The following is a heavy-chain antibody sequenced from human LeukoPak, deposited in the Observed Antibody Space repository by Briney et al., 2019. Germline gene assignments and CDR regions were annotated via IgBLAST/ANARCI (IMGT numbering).Heavy chain of an antibody. Sequence: GGSLRLSCAASGLTFSSYAMSWVRQAPGKGLEWVSVTSGSGGSTYYADSVKGRFTISRDNSKNTLYLQMNSLRAEDTAVYYCAKDKTKLDYWGQGTLVTVSS. CDR1: GLTFSSYA. J-gene: IGHJ4*02. CDR3: AKDKTKLDY. CDR2: TSGSGGST. V-gene: IGHV3-23*01.